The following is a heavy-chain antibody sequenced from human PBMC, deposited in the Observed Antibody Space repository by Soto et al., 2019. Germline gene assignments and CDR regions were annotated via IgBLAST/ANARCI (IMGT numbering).Heavy chain of an antibody. D-gene: IGHD6-19*01. V-gene: IGHV6-1*01. CDR3: ARGVAGSGFDL. CDR2: TYYRSNWRH. CDR1: GDSVSSNTAA. Sequence: SQTLSRTCDISGDSVSSNTAAWNWIRSSPSRGLEWLGRTYYRSNWRHDYAVSVKSRITVNPDTSKNHFSLQLNSVTPDDTAVYYCARGVAGSGFDLWGQGTLVTVSS. J-gene: IGHJ4*02.